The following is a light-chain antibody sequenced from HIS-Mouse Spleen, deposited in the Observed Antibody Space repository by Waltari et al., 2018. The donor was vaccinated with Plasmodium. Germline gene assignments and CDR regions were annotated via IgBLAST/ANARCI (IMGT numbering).Light chain of an antibody. CDR3: YSTDSSGNHRV. Sequence: SYELTQPPSVSVSPGKTARITCSGDALPKKYAYWYPQKSGQATVLVIYEDSKRPSGIPERFSGSSSGTMATLTISGAQVEDEADYYCYSTDSSGNHRVFGGGTKLTVL. J-gene: IGLJ3*02. V-gene: IGLV3-10*01. CDR2: EDS. CDR1: ALPKKY.